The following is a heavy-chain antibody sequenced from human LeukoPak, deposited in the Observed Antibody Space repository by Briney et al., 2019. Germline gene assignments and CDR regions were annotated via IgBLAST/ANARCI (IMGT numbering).Heavy chain of an antibody. J-gene: IGHJ6*02. CDR3: ARSLYYYDSSGYYYYYYGMDV. D-gene: IGHD3-22*01. CDR2: ISSSGSTI. V-gene: IGHV3-11*01. Sequence: GGSLRLSCAASGFTFSDYYMSWTRQAPGKGLEWVSYISSSGSTIYYADSVKGRFTISRDNAKNSLYLQMNSLRAEDTAVYYCARSLYYYDSSGYYYYYYGMDVWGQGTTVTVSS. CDR1: GFTFSDYY.